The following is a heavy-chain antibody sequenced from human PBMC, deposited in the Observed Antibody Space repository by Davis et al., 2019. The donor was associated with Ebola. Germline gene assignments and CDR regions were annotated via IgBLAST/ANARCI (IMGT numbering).Heavy chain of an antibody. V-gene: IGHV4-39*07. CDR3: ASGGDSGCTY. D-gene: IGHD6-19*01. Sequence: SETLSLTCTVSGASISTSSFYWAWIRQPPGKGLEWIGTVYYSGSTYYNPSLKSRVTISADTSKSQFSLKLSSVTAADTAVYYCASGGDSGCTYWGQGTLVTVSS. CDR2: VYYSGST. CDR1: GASISTSSFY. J-gene: IGHJ4*02.